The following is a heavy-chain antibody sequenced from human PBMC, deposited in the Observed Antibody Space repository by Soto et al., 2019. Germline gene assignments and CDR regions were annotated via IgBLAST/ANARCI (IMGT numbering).Heavy chain of an antibody. Sequence: PGGSLRLSCAASGFTFSGYRMHWVRQAPGKGLVWVSRINSDGSSTDYAHSVRGRFTISRDNAKNTLHLQMDSLRAEDTPVYYCARTNYHFYLWGQGTPVTVSS. V-gene: IGHV3-74*01. CDR1: GFTFSGYR. CDR3: ARTNYHFYL. D-gene: IGHD3-10*01. J-gene: IGHJ4*02. CDR2: INSDGSST.